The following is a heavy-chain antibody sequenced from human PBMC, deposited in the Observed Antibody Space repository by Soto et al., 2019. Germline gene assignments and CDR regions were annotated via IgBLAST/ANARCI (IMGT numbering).Heavy chain of an antibody. D-gene: IGHD3-22*01. J-gene: IGHJ4*02. V-gene: IGHV1-18*01. CDR1: GYTFTSYG. CDR2: ISAYNGNT. CDR3: ARVGPPIYDSSGYYPGYFDY. Sequence: ASVKVSCKASGYTFTSYGISWVRQAPGQGLEWMGWISAYNGNTNYARKLQGRVTMTTDTSTSTAYMELRSLRSDDTAVYYCARVGPPIYDSSGYYPGYFDYWGQGTLVTVSS.